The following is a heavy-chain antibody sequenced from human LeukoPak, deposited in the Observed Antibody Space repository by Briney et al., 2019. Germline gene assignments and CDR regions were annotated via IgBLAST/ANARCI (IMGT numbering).Heavy chain of an antibody. Sequence: GSLRLSCAASGFTFSSYAMHWVRQAPGKGLEWVAVISYDGSNKYYADSVKGRFTISRDNSKNTLYLQMNSLRAEDTALYYCAKDIEDSIAAAGTDWGQGTLVTVSS. CDR3: AKDIEDSIAAAGTD. V-gene: IGHV3-30-3*01. J-gene: IGHJ4*02. CDR2: ISYDGSNK. CDR1: GFTFSSYA. D-gene: IGHD6-13*01.